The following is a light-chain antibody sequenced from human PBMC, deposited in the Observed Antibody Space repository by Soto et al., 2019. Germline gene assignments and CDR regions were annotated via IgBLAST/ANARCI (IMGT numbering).Light chain of an antibody. V-gene: IGLV2-14*01. J-gene: IGLJ1*01. CDR3: TSYTSIASLDV. CDR2: EVS. CDR1: SSDVGCYNY. Sequence: QSALTLPASVSGSPGQSITISCTGSSSDVGCYNYVSWYQQHPGKAPKLMIYEVSNRPSGVSNRFSGSESGSTASLTISGLQAEDEADYYCTSYTSIASLDVFGTGTKVTVL.